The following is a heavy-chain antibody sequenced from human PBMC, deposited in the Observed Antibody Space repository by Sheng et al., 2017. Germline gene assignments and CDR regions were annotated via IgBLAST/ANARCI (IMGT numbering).Heavy chain of an antibody. CDR2: IIPILGIA. Sequence: QVQLVQSGAEVKKPGSSVKVSCKASGGTFSSYAISWVRQAPGQGLEWMGGIIPILGIANYAQKFQGRVTITADKSTSTAYMELSSLRSEDTAVYYCARGIVGATTVLENAFDIWGQGTMVTVSS. V-gene: IGHV1-69*10. J-gene: IGHJ3*02. CDR3: ARGIVGATTVLENAFDI. CDR1: GGTFSSYA. D-gene: IGHD1-26*01.